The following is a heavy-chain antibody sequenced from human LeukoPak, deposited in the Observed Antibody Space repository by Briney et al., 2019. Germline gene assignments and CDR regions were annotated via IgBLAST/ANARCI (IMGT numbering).Heavy chain of an antibody. D-gene: IGHD2-2*01. J-gene: IGHJ6*02. V-gene: IGHV3-30-3*01. CDR3: ARDFCTGCNYYFYGMDV. CDR2: ISYDGSNK. CDR1: GFTFSSYA. Sequence: GRSLRLSCAASGFTFSSYAMHWVRQAPGKGLEWVAVISYDGSNKYYADSVKGRFTISRDNSKNTLYLQMNSLRTEDTALYYCARDFCTGCNYYFYGMDVWGRGTTVTVSS.